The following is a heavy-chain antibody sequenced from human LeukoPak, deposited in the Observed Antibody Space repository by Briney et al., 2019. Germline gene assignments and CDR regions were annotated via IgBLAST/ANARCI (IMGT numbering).Heavy chain of an antibody. D-gene: IGHD1-26*01. CDR2: MNPNSGNT. J-gene: IGHJ4*02. Sequence: ASVKVPCKASGYTFTSYDINWVRRATGQGLEWMGWMNPNSGNTGYAQKFQGRVTMTRNTSISTAYMELSSLRSEDTAVYYCASPSGSYYYFDYWGRGTLVTVSS. V-gene: IGHV1-8*01. CDR3: ASPSGSYYYFDY. CDR1: GYTFTSYD.